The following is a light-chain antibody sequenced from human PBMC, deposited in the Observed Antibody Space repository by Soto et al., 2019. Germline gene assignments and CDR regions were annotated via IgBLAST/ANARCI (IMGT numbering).Light chain of an antibody. CDR2: DVT. CDR3: SSYTSSSTPYV. V-gene: IGLV2-14*01. J-gene: IGLJ1*01. Sequence: QSALTQPASVSGSPGESITISCTGTSSDVGDNNYVSWYQQHPGKAPKLMIYDVTHRHSGISNRFSGSKSGNTASLTISGLQAEDDADYYCSSYTSSSTPYVFGTGTELTVL. CDR1: SSDVGDNNY.